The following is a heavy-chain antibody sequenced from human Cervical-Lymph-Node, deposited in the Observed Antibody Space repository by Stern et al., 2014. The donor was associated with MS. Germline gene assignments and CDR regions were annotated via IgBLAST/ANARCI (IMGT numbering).Heavy chain of an antibody. CDR3: TTHKGYPDY. CDR1: GFTFSNAW. J-gene: IGHJ4*02. CDR2: IKSETDGETT. Sequence: VQLVQSGGGLVKPGGSLRLSCAASGFTFSNAWMTWVRQAPGKGLEWVGRIKSETDGETTDYAAPVKGRFTISRDDSKNTLYLQMNSLKTEDTAVYYCTTHKGYPDYWGQGTLVTVSS. V-gene: IGHV3-15*01. D-gene: IGHD5-18*01.